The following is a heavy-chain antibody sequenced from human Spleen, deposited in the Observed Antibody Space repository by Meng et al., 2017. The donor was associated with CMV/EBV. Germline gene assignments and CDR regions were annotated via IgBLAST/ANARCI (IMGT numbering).Heavy chain of an antibody. V-gene: IGHV4-4*02. CDR3: ASQNNWGSGYY. D-gene: IGHD7-27*01. Sequence: LSCAVADGSISSSSCWSWVRPPPGKGLEWIGELYHSGSTNYNPSLKSRVTISVDKSKNQFSLKLSSVTAADTAVYYCASQNNWGSGYYWGQGTLVTVSS. CDR1: DGSISSSSC. CDR2: LYHSGST. J-gene: IGHJ4*02.